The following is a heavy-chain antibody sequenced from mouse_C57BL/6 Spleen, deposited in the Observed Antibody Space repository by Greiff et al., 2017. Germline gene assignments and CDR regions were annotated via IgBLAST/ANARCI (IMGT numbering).Heavy chain of an antibody. J-gene: IGHJ4*01. V-gene: IGHV1-55*01. Sequence: VQLQQPGAELVKPGASVKMSCKASGYTFTSYWITWVKQRPGQGLEWIGDIYPGSGSTNYNEKFKSKATLTVDTSSSTAYMQLSSLTSEDSAVYYCARSLYDYDYYAMDDWGQGTSVTVSS. CDR3: ARSLYDYDYYAMDD. CDR2: IYPGSGST. D-gene: IGHD2-4*01. CDR1: GYTFTSYW.